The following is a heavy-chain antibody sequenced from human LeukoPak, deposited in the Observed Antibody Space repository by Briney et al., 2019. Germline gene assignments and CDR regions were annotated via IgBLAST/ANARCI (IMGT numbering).Heavy chain of an antibody. CDR3: ARSEYYDYVWGTYRYTYFDY. CDR1: GFTFSSYS. D-gene: IGHD3-16*02. CDR2: ISSSSTI. V-gene: IGHV3-48*01. Sequence: PGGSLRLSCAASGFTFSSYSMNWVRQAPGKGLEWVSYISSSSTIYYADSVKGRFTISRDNAKNSLYLQMNSLRAEDTAVYYCARSEYYDYVWGTYRYTYFDYWGQGTLVTVSS. J-gene: IGHJ4*02.